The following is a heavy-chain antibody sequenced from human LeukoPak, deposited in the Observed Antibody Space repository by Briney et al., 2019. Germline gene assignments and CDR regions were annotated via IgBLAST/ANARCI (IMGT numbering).Heavy chain of an antibody. J-gene: IGHJ6*02. CDR1: GFTFSSYA. D-gene: IGHD2-15*01. Sequence: GRPLILSCAASGFTFSSYAMSCVPHAPEKVLEWVSSIGSDNKTHYSDSVMGRFAIFRDNSKSMLFLQLNSLRAEDTALYYCARHQLIVVVAYGMDVWGQGTTVTVSS. CDR2: IGSDNKT. V-gene: IGHV3-23*05. CDR3: ARHQLIVVVAYGMDV.